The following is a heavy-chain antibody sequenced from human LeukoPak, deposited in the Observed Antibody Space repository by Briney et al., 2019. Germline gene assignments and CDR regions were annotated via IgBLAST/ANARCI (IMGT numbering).Heavy chain of an antibody. Sequence: PSETLSLTCTVSGGSISSYYWSWIRQPPGKGLEWIGYIYYSGSTNYNPSLKSRVTISVDTSKNQFFLKLSSVTAADTAVYYCARDLGGAYAFDIWGQGTMVTVSS. CDR2: IYYSGST. CDR1: GGSISSYY. D-gene: IGHD4-17*01. V-gene: IGHV4-59*12. J-gene: IGHJ3*02. CDR3: ARDLGGAYAFDI.